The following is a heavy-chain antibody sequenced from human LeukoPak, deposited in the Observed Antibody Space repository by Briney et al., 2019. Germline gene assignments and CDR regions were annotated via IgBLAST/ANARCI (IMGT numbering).Heavy chain of an antibody. V-gene: IGHV3-23*01. J-gene: IGHJ3*02. CDR2: ISGTGGST. D-gene: IGHD3-10*01. CDR3: AKDTTYYYGSGSYYAFDI. CDR1: GFTFSSYA. Sequence: GGSLRLSCVVSGFTFSSYAMSWVRQAPGKGLEWVSAISGTGGSTYYADSVQGRFTISRDNSKNTLYLQMNSLRAEDTAVFYCAKDTTYYYGSGSYYAFDIWGQGTMVTVSS.